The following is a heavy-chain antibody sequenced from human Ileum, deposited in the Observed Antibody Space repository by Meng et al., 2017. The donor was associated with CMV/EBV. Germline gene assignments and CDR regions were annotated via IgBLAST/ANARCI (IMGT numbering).Heavy chain of an antibody. D-gene: IGHD6-19*01. CDR3: ARGIAVAGIDY. Sequence: GSLRLSCTVSGYSISSGYYWGWIRQPPGKGLEGIGNIYHSRSTYYNPSLKSRVSISVDTSKNQFSQKLGSVTAADTAVYYCARGIAVAGIDYWGQGTLVTVSS. V-gene: IGHV4-38-2*02. CDR1: GYSISSGYY. J-gene: IGHJ4*02. CDR2: IYHSRST.